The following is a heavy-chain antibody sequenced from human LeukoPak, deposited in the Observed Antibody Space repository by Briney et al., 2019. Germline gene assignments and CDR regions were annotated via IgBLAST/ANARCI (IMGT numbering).Heavy chain of an antibody. Sequence: GGSLRLSCAASGFTFSNFAMTWVRQATGKGLEWVSSIVGSSSTYYADSLKGRFTISRDNAKNSLYLQMNSLRAEDTAVYYCARIGAGSSRDYWSQGTLVTVSS. CDR3: ARIGAGSSRDY. V-gene: IGHV3-21*01. J-gene: IGHJ4*02. CDR2: IVGSSST. CDR1: GFTFSNFA. D-gene: IGHD6-13*01.